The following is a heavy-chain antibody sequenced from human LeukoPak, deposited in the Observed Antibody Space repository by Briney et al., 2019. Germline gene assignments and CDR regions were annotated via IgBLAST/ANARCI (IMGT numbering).Heavy chain of an antibody. CDR1: GYTFSDYY. J-gene: IGHJ5*02. Sequence: ASMRVSCKASGYTFSDYYIHWIRQAPGQGLEWMGLINPKNGDTNFAQTFQGRVTMTRDTSITTAYMGLSRLSSDDTAVYYCARGWQINSSGGFVDPWGQGTLVPVSS. CDR3: ARGWQINSSGGFVDP. D-gene: IGHD6-6*01. CDR2: INPKNGDT. V-gene: IGHV1-2*02.